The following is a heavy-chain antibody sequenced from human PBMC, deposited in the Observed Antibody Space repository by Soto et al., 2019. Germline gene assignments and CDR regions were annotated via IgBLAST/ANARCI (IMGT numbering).Heavy chain of an antibody. CDR2: ISGSGGTA. Sequence: EVQLLESGGGSVQTGGSLRLSCAASGFTFSNYAMHWVRRPPGKGLEWVSSISGSGGTAYYADSVQGRFSISRDGLVNTLYLQMKSLRAADTAVYYYAKGRGQTWHFDYWGQGALVTVSP. V-gene: IGHV3-23*01. J-gene: IGHJ4*02. CDR1: GFTFSNYA. D-gene: IGHD3-10*01. CDR3: AKGRGQTWHFDY.